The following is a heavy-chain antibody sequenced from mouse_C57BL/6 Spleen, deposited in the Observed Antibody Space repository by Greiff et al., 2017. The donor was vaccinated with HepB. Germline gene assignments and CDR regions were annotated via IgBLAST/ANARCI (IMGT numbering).Heavy chain of an antibody. CDR3: ASAYYSNYGFAY. V-gene: IGHV5-4*01. Sequence: EVHLVESGGGLVKPGGSLKLSCAASGFTFSSYAMSWVRQTPEKRLEWVATISDGGSYTYYPDNVKGRFTISRDNAKNNLYLQMSQLKSEDTAMYYCASAYYSNYGFAYWGQGTLVTVSA. J-gene: IGHJ3*01. D-gene: IGHD2-5*01. CDR1: GFTFSSYA. CDR2: ISDGGSYT.